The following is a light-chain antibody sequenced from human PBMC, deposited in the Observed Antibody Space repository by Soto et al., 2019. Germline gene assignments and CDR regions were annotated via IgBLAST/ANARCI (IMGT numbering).Light chain of an antibody. CDR2: GAS. J-gene: IGKJ1*01. Sequence: EIVLTQSPGTLSLSPGERATLSCRASQSVSSNYLAWYQQKPGQAPRLLIYGASSRATGIPDRFSGSGSGTDFTLTISRLEPEEFAVYYCQQYGTSPRTFGQGTKV. CDR1: QSVSSNY. CDR3: QQYGTSPRT. V-gene: IGKV3-20*01.